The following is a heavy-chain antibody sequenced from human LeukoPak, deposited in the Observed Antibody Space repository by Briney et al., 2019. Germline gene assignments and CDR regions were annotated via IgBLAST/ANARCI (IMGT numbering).Heavy chain of an antibody. D-gene: IGHD1-26*01. V-gene: IGHV3-7*01. CDR2: IKYDGRET. CDR3: ARYLNSGPEDF. J-gene: IGHJ4*02. Sequence: GGSLRLSCAAAGFTFSNYWMSWFRQAPGKGLEWVANIKYDGRETRYLDSVTGRFTISRDNAKNSLFLQMNSPRAEDTAVYYCARYLNSGPEDFWGQGNLVTVSS. CDR1: GFTFSNYW.